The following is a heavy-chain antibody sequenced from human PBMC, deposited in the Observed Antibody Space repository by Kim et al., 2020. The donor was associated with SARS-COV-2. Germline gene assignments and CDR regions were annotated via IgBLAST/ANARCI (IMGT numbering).Heavy chain of an antibody. D-gene: IGHD6-13*01. J-gene: IGHJ3*02. Sequence: GGSLRLSCAASGFTFSDYYMSWIRQAPGKGLEWVSYISSSSSYTNYADSVKGRFTISRDNAKNSLYLQMNSLRAEDTAVYYCARLVYSSSSFDIWGQGTMVTVSS. V-gene: IGHV3-11*03. CDR1: GFTFSDYY. CDR2: ISSSSSYT. CDR3: ARLVYSSSSFDI.